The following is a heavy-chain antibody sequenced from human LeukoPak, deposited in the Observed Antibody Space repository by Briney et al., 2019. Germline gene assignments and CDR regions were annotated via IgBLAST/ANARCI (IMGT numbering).Heavy chain of an antibody. Sequence: PGGSLRLSCAASGFTFSSYSMNWVRQAPGKGLVWVSRINSDGSRISYADSVKGRFTISRDNAKNTLYLQMNSLRAEDTAMYYCAXIXDYGGYWGQGTLVTVSS. CDR3: AXIXDYGGY. CDR2: INSDGSRI. CDR1: GFTFSSYS. V-gene: IGHV3-74*01. J-gene: IGHJ4*02.